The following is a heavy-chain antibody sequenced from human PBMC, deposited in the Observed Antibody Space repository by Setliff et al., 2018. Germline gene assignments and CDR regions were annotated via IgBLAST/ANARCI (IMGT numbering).Heavy chain of an antibody. D-gene: IGHD3-10*01. CDR2: IYYTGTA. V-gene: IGHV4-39*01. Sequence: SETLSLTCTVSGDSISSTSYQWGWVRQPPGKGLEWIGSIYYTGTAYYNPSLKSRVTISVDTSKNQFSLRVTSLAATDTALYFCARHEFVGGYYGSVTYRHFDYWGQGILVTVSS. CDR1: GDSISSTSYQ. J-gene: IGHJ4*02. CDR3: ARHEFVGGYYGSVTYRHFDY.